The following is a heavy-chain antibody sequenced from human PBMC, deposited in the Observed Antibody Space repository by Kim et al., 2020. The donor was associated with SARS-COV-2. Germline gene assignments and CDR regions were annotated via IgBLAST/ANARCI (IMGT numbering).Heavy chain of an antibody. Sequence: ASVKVSCKASGYTFTSYDINWVRQATGQGLEWMGWMNPNSGNTGYAQKFQGRVTMTRNTSISTAYMELSSLRSEDTAVYYCARGRGSKQWLSTVRFDPWGQATLVTVSS. V-gene: IGHV1-8*01. J-gene: IGHJ5*02. D-gene: IGHD6-19*01. CDR2: MNPNSGNT. CDR1: GYTFTSYD. CDR3: ARGRGSKQWLSTVRFDP.